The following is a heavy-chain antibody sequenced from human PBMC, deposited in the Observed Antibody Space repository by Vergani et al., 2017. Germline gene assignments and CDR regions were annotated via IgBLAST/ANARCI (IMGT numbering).Heavy chain of an antibody. D-gene: IGHD3-22*01. J-gene: IGHJ1*01. CDR3: TKAGQYDSDNFHDS. V-gene: IGHV3-30*02. Sequence: QVQLVESGGGVVQPGGSLRLSCIASGFTFRIYGMHWVRQAPGKGLECVAFIRYDGTKRFYGDSVKGRFTISRDNSQTTVFLQMNSLRADDSAVYYCTKAGQYDSDNFHDSWVQGALVTVAS. CDR1: GFTFRIYG. CDR2: IRYDGTKR.